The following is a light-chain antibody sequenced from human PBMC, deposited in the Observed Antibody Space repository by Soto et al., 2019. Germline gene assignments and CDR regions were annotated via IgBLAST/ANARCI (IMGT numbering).Light chain of an antibody. J-gene: IGKJ1*01. Sequence: DILMTQSPSSLSASVGDRVTITCRASQSIGSYLHWYQQKEGKAPALLVYASSNLQSGVPSRFSGSGSATDFTLTIKSLQPEDVATYYCQQGYSSPWTLGQGTKVDIK. V-gene: IGKV1-39*01. CDR3: QQGYSSPWT. CDR2: ASS. CDR1: QSIGSY.